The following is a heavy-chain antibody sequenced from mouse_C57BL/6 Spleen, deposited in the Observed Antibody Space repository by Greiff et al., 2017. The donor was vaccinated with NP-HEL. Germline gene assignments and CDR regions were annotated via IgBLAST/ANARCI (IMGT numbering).Heavy chain of an antibody. CDR2: ISDGGSYT. J-gene: IGHJ2*01. D-gene: IGHD4-1*01. V-gene: IGHV5-4*01. Sequence: EVKLVESGGGLVKPGGSLKLSCAASGFTFSSYAMSWVRQTPEKRLEWVATISDGGSYTYYPDNVKGRFTISRDNAKNNLYLQMSHLKSEDTAMYYCAREGLGTGYFDYWGQGTTLTVSS. CDR3: AREGLGTGYFDY. CDR1: GFTFSSYA.